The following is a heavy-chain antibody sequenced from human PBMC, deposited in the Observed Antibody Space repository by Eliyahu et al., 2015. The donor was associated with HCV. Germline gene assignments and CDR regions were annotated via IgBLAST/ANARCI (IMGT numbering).Heavy chain of an antibody. CDR2: XYYXGST. V-gene: IGHV4-39*07. D-gene: IGHD2-15*01. CDR1: XXSISSSSYY. J-gene: IGHJ4*02. Sequence: QLQLQESGPGLVKPSETLSLTCTVSXXSISSSSYYWGWIRQPPGKGLEWIGSXYYXGSTYYXPXLKSRVTISVDTSKNQFSLKLSSVTAADTAVYYCARDKGLLPIDYWGQGTLVTVSS. CDR3: ARDKGLLPIDY.